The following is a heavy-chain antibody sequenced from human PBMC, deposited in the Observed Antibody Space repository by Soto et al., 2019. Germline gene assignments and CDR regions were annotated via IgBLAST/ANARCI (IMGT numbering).Heavy chain of an antibody. CDR1: GFTFSSYG. Sequence: QVQLVESGGGVVQPGRSLRLSCAASGFTFSSYGMHWVRQAPGKGLEWVAVIWYDGSNKYYADSVKGRFTISRDNSKNTLYLQMYSLRAEDTAVYYCARDGSGYYYFDAFDIWRQGTMVTVSS. J-gene: IGHJ3*02. CDR2: IWYDGSNK. D-gene: IGHD3-22*01. V-gene: IGHV3-33*01. CDR3: ARDGSGYYYFDAFDI.